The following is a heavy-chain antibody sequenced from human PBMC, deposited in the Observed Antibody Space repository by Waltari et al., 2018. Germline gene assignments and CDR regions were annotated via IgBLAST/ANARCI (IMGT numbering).Heavy chain of an antibody. J-gene: IGHJ4*02. CDR3: VGWNDPINS. CDR2: IGTDGSDK. D-gene: IGHD1-1*01. CDR1: GFNISRFW. V-gene: IGHV3-7*01. Sequence: EAQLVQSGGGLVQPGGSLTLSCAAAGFNISRFWMPWIRQAPGQGLQWVAHIGTDGSDKYYVDSVKGRFTISRDNAENSLLLQMSSLRVEDTALYYCVGWNDPINSWGQGTLVAVSS.